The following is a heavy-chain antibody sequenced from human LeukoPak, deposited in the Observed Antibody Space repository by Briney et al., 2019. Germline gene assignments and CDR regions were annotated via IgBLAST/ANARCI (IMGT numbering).Heavy chain of an antibody. CDR3: ARQTGSGLFILP. CDR1: GVSISSSNSY. CDR2: IYYSGNT. J-gene: IGHJ4*02. V-gene: IGHV4-39*01. D-gene: IGHD3/OR15-3a*01. Sequence: SETLSLTCTVSGVSISSSNSYWGWIRQPPGKGLEWIGSIYYSGNTYYNASLKSQVSISIDTSKNQFSLRLTSVTAADTAVYYCARQTGSGLFILPGGQGTLVTVPS.